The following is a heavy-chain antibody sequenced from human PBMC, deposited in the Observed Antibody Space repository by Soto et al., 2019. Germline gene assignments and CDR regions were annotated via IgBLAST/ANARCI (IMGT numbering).Heavy chain of an antibody. D-gene: IGHD3-9*01. CDR3: GRLEGLATISYYFDY. J-gene: IGHJ4*02. CDR2: VYYSGST. CDR1: GFSVSSSSYY. V-gene: IGHV4-39*01. Sequence: PSETLSLTCTVSGFSVSSSSYYGGWVRQPPGKGLEWIGSVYYSGSTYYNPSLESRVTISVDKSKNQFSLKLMSLSAADTAVYYCGRLEGLATISYYFDYWGQGALVTVSS.